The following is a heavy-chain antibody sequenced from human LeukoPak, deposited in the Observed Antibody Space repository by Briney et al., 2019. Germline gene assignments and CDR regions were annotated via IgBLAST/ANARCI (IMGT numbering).Heavy chain of an antibody. CDR3: ARAQPEGDRYYDFWSGTDY. CDR1: GFTFSSYA. D-gene: IGHD3-3*01. CDR2: ISGSGGST. Sequence: PGGSLRLSCAASGFTFSSYAMSWVRQAPGKGLEWVSAISGSGGSTYYADSVKGRFTISRDNSKNTLYLQMNSLRAEDTAVYYCARAQPEGDRYYDFWSGTDYWGQGTLVTVSS. J-gene: IGHJ4*02. V-gene: IGHV3-23*01.